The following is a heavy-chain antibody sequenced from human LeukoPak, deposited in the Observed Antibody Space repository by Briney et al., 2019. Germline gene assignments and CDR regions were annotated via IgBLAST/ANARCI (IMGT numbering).Heavy chain of an antibody. CDR1: GFTFSSYS. CDR3: ARSPTVTDNWFDP. V-gene: IGHV3-21*01. D-gene: IGHD4-11*01. Sequence: GGSLRLSCAASGFTFSSYSMNWVRQAPGKGLEWVSSISSSSSYIYYADSVKGRFTISRDNAKNSLYLQMNSLRAEDTAVYYCARSPTVTDNWFDPWGQGTLVTVSS. J-gene: IGHJ5*02. CDR2: ISSSSSYI.